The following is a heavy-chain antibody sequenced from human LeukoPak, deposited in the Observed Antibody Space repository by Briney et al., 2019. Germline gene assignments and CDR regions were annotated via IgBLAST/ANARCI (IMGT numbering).Heavy chain of an antibody. CDR3: ARDPNSVLKGYYGMDV. CDR1: GFTSKTYN. V-gene: IGHV3-33*01. CDR2: IWYDGSSE. D-gene: IGHD5/OR15-5a*01. J-gene: IGHJ6*02. Sequence: GRSLRLSCAASGFTSKTYNMHWVRQAPGKGLEWVTVIWYDGSSEYYADSVKGRFTISRDNSKNTLYLQMNSLRAEDTAVYYCARDPNSVLKGYYGMDVWGQGTTVTVSS.